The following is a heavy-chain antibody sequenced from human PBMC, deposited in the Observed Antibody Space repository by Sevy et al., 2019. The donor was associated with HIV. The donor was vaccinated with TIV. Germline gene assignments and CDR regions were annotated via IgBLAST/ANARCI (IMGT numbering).Heavy chain of an antibody. D-gene: IGHD2-8*01. CDR2: LSFGCGKI. CDR3: AREGCTKPQDY. J-gene: IGHJ4*02. CDR1: GFDFSIYS. Sequence: GGSLRLSCAASGFDFSIYSMSWVRQAPGKGLEWVSTLSFGCGKINYADSVKGRFTISRDNSKGSVYLQMNNMRVEDTAVYYCAREGCTKPQDYWGQGTLVTVSS. V-gene: IGHV3-23*01.